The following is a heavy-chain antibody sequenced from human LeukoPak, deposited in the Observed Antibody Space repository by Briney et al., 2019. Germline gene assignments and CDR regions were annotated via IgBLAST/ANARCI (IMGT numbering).Heavy chain of an antibody. V-gene: IGHV3-74*01. D-gene: IGHD3-9*01. J-gene: IGHJ3*02. CDR1: GFTFSSYW. Sequence: PGGSLRLSCAASGFTFSSYWMSWVRQAPGKGLVWVSSINRDGSITSYADSVKGRFTISRDNSKNTLYLQMNALIADDTAVYYCAKEYDILTGYYAFDIWGQGTMVTVSS. CDR3: AKEYDILTGYYAFDI. CDR2: INRDGSIT.